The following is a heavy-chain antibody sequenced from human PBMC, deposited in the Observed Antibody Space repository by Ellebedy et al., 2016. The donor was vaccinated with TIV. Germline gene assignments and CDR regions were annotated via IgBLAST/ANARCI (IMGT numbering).Heavy chain of an antibody. D-gene: IGHD3-10*01. CDR1: GFTFRYYW. J-gene: IGHJ6*02. Sequence: GESLKISCAASGFTFRYYWMSWVRQAPGKGLEWVANIKQDGSEKYYVDSVKGRFTISRDNAKNSLYLQMNSLRAEDTAVYYCARDSWFGPGGMDVWGQGTTVTVSS. CDR2: IKQDGSEK. CDR3: ARDSWFGPGGMDV. V-gene: IGHV3-7*01.